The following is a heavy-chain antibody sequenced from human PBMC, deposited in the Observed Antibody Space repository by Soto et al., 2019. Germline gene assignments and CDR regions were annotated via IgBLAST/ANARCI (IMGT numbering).Heavy chain of an antibody. V-gene: IGHV3-7*01. J-gene: IGHJ4*02. Sequence: ESGGGLVQPGGSLRLSCAASGFTFSSYWMSWVRQAPGKGLEWVANIKQDGSEKYYVDSVKGRFTISRDNAKNSLYLQMNSLRAEDTAVYYCARSEVVVPAAIGWWGQGTLVTVSS. CDR2: IKQDGSEK. CDR1: GFTFSSYW. D-gene: IGHD2-2*01. CDR3: ARSEVVVPAAIGW.